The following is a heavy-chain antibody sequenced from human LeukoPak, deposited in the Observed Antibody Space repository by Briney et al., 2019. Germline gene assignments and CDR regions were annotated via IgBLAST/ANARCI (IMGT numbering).Heavy chain of an antibody. CDR3: SRDSGYCSGGSCWYFDF. V-gene: IGHV1-2*02. D-gene: IGHD2-15*01. CDR1: GYTFTGYY. J-gene: IGHJ4*02. Sequence: WASVKVSCKASGYTFTGYYIHWVRQAPGQGLEWMGWINPNSGGTNYAQKFQGRVTMTRDTSMSTAYMELSGLRSDDTAVYYCSRDSGYCSGGSCWYFDFWGQGTLVTVSA. CDR2: INPNSGGT.